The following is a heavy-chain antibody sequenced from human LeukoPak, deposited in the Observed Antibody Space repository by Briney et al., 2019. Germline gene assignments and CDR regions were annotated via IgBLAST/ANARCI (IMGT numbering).Heavy chain of an antibody. J-gene: IGHJ6*02. Sequence: GGSLRLSCAASGLTASHNVNNTMSWVRHAPGKGLEWVSGITTSGSTYYADSVKGRFTISRENSNNTLYLHMDSLRAEDTAVYYCAKAPVWNYYYGLDVWGQGTTVTVSS. D-gene: IGHD2-21*01. CDR3: AKAPVWNYYYGLDV. V-gene: IGHV3-23*01. CDR2: ITTSGST. CDR1: GLTASHNVNNT.